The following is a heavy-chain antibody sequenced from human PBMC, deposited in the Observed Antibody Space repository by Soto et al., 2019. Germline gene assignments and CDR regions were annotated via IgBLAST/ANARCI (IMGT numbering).Heavy chain of an antibody. CDR3: ASVDKVSTISY. J-gene: IGHJ4*02. CDR2: IKTKTDGGTT. CDR1: RFTFNNAW. D-gene: IGHD5-12*01. V-gene: IGHV3-15*01. Sequence: VQLVESGGGLVKPGGSLRLSCAASRFTFNNAWMSWVRQAPGKGLEWVGRIKTKTDGGTTDYSAPVKGRFIISRDDSKNTLYLQMNSLKPEDTAMYYCASVDKVSTISYWGQGTLVTVSS.